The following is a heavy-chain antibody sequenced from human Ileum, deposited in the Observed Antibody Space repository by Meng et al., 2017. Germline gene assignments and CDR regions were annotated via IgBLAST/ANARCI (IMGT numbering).Heavy chain of an antibody. D-gene: IGHD6-6*01. CDR3: ARSSTSPASYFFDY. CDR2: IYYSGST. Sequence: QGQPQAAGQRLVRPSETLSLACTVSGGSVSSGSYYWSWIRQPPGKGLEWIGHIYYSGSTNYNPSLKSRVTISVDMSKNQFSLKLNSVTAADTAIYFCARSSTSPASYFFDYWGQGTLVTVS. V-gene: IGHV4-61*01. CDR1: GGSVSSGSYY. J-gene: IGHJ4*02.